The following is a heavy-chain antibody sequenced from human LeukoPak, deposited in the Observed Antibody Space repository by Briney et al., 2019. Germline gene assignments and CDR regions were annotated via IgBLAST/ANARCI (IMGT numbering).Heavy chain of an antibody. CDR3: ARHPGLYYFDY. V-gene: IGHV3-53*01. Sequence: PGGSLRLSCAASGFTVSSNYMSWVRQAPGKGLEWVSVIYSGGSTYYADSVKGRFTISRDNSKNTLYLQMNSLRAEDTAVYYCARHPGLYYFDYWGQGTLVTVSS. CDR1: GFTVSSNY. J-gene: IGHJ4*02. CDR2: IYSGGST.